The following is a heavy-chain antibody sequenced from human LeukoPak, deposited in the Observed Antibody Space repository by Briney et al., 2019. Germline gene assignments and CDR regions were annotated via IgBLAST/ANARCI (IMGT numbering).Heavy chain of an antibody. V-gene: IGHV4-38-2*02. J-gene: IGHJ4*02. CDR2: IYYSGST. CDR1: GYSISSGYY. D-gene: IGHD2-2*01. CDR3: AGHGPRTYCSSTSCWDY. Sequence: SETLSLTCTVSGYSISSGYYWGWIRQPPGKGQEWIGSIYYSGSTYYNPSLKSRVTISVDTSKNQFSLKLSSVTAADTAVYYCAGHGPRTYCSSTSCWDYWGQGTLVTVSS.